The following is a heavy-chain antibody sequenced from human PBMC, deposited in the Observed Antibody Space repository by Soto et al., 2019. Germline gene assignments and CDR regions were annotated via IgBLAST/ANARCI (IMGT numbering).Heavy chain of an antibody. D-gene: IGHD3-3*01. CDR2: INAGNGNT. V-gene: IGHV1-3*01. J-gene: IGHJ6*02. Sequence: ASVKVSCKASGYTFTSYAMHWVRQAPGQRLEWMGWINAGNGNTKYSQKFQGRVTITRDTSASTAYMELSSLRSEDTAVYYCASQYDFWSGRYYYYYGMDVWGQGTTVTVSS. CDR3: ASQYDFWSGRYYYYYGMDV. CDR1: GYTFTSYA.